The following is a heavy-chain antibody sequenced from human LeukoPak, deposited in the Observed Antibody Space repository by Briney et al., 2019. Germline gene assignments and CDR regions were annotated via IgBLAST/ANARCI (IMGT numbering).Heavy chain of an antibody. J-gene: IGHJ4*02. CDR2: ISGSGGST. CDR1: RFTFSSYG. V-gene: IGHV3-23*01. Sequence: GGSLRLSCAASRFTFSSYGMHWVRQAPGKGLEWVSAISGSGGSTYYADSVKGRFTISRDNSKNTLYLQMNSLRAEDTAVYYCATQLGASSYVGHAIGYWGQGTLVTVSS. CDR3: ATQLGASSYVGHAIGY. D-gene: IGHD3-16*01.